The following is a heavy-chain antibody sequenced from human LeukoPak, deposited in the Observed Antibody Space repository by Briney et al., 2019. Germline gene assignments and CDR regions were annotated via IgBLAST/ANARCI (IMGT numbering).Heavy chain of an antibody. CDR1: GGTFSSYA. CDR3: ARGGLQGVMYGSSSFWFDP. Sequence: SVKVSCKASGGTFSSYAISWVRQAPGQGLEWMGRIIPIFGTANYAQKFQGRVTITTDESTSTAYMELSSLRSEDTAVYYCARGGLQGVMYGSSSFWFDPWGQGTLVTVSS. CDR2: IIPIFGTA. V-gene: IGHV1-69*05. D-gene: IGHD6-6*01. J-gene: IGHJ5*02.